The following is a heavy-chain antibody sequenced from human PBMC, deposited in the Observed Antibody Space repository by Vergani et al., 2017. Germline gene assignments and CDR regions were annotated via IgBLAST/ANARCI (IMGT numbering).Heavy chain of an antibody. D-gene: IGHD3-10*01. J-gene: IGHJ4*02. CDR1: GYTFTGYY. CDR2: INPNSGGT. CDR3: ATELLLWFGEGRVYDY. V-gene: IGHV1-2*02. Sequence: QVQLVQSGAEVKKPGASVKVSCKASGYTFTGYYMHWVRQAPGQGLEWMGWINPNSGGTNYAQKFQGRVTMTEDTSTDTAYMELSSLRSEDTAVYYCATELLLWFGEGRVYDYWGQGTLVTVSS.